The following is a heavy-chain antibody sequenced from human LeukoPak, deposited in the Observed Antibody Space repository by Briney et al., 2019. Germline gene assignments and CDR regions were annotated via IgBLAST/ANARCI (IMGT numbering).Heavy chain of an antibody. CDR1: GYTVSSNS. D-gene: IGHD2-21*01. J-gene: IGHJ4*02. CDR3: ARVANDCGGDCFVDS. CDR2: VYYGGST. V-gene: IGHV3-66*01. Sequence: GGSLRLSCAPSGYTVSSNSVSWIRQIPGKGLEWVAAVYYGGSTFYSDAVKGRFTISRDISKNTWNLQMNTLRAEDTAVYYCARVANDCGGDCFVDSWGQGTQVTVSS.